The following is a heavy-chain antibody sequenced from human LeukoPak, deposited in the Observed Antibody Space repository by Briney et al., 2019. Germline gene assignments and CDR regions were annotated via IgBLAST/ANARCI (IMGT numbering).Heavy chain of an antibody. CDR1: GFTFSSYW. CDR3: ARDRGDYPYDY. D-gene: IGHD4-11*01. J-gene: IGHJ4*02. V-gene: IGHV3-7*01. CDR2: IKQDRSEK. Sequence: GGSLRLSCVASGFTFSSYWMSWVRQAPGKGLEWVANIKQDRSEKYCVDSVKGRFTISRDDAKNSLYLQMNSLRAEDTAVYYCARDRGDYPYDYWGQGTLVTVSS.